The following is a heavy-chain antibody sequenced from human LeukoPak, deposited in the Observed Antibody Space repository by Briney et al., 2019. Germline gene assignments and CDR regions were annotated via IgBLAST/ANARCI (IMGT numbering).Heavy chain of an antibody. Sequence: PGGCLILSCAVYGLTFPSDWMSSVRQAAGRGLEWEERMKMDGSENIYVASVEGRFTISRDNGKPSLYLEMNSLRAEDTAVYYCARYATYCTNCVCYTRFVYWAQGTLVTVSS. CDR2: MKMDGSEN. V-gene: IGHV3-7*01. CDR1: GLTFPSDW. D-gene: IGHD2-8*01. J-gene: IGHJ4*02. CDR3: ARYATYCTNCVCYTRFVY.